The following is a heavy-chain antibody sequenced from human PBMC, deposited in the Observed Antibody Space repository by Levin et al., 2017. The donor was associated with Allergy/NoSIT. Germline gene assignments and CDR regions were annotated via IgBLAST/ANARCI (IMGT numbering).Heavy chain of an antibody. Sequence: SGPTLVKHTQTLTLTCTFSGFSLSTSGMCVSWIRPPPGKALEWLALIDWDDDKYYSTSLKTRLTISKDTSKNQVVLTMTNMDPVDTATYYCARTYLRRGDTAMAHNDYWGQGTLVTVSS. CDR1: GFSLSTSGMC. CDR2: IDWDDDK. D-gene: IGHD5-18*01. CDR3: ARTYLRRGDTAMAHNDY. J-gene: IGHJ4*02. V-gene: IGHV2-70*01.